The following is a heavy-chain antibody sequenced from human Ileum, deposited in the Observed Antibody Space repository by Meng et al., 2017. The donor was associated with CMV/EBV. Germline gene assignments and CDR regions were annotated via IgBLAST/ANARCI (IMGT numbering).Heavy chain of an antibody. CDR2: IQGGGRDT. CDR3: ARYYDFWGGSANVYYFDY. D-gene: IGHD3-3*01. V-gene: IGHV3-23*03. J-gene: IGHJ4*02. CDR1: TFSRYA. Sequence: TFSRYAMSWVRQAPGKGLEWVSTIQGGGRDTFYTDSVKGRFIISRVNSRNTVFLQMNSLRAEDTAVYYCARYYDFWGGSANVYYFDYWGQGTLVTVSS.